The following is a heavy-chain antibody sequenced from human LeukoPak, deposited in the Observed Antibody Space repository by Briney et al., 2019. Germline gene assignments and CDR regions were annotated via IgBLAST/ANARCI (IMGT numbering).Heavy chain of an antibody. CDR2: IIPIFGTA. J-gene: IGHJ4*02. V-gene: IGHV1-69*05. CDR3: ARDRPIYYDSSGYYYFDY. Sequence: SMKVSCKASGGTFSSYAISWVRQAPGQGLEWMGRIIPIFGTANYAQKFQGRVTITTDESTSTAYMELSSLRSEDTAVYYCARDRPIYYDSSGYYYFDYWGQGTLVTVSS. CDR1: GGTFSSYA. D-gene: IGHD3-22*01.